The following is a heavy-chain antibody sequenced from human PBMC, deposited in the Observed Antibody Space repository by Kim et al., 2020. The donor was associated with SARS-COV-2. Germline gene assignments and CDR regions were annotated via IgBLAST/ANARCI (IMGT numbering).Heavy chain of an antibody. Sequence: ASVKVSCTASGHSFTGYVIHWERQAPGQRLEWLGWINAGTGNTKYSVKFQGRVSLTRDTQATAGHMELGGVSYEDTGFYYGARETAVAGRGLWDSWGQGT. J-gene: IGHJ1*01. V-gene: IGHV1-3*01. D-gene: IGHD6-19*01. CDR3: ARETAVAGRGLWDS. CDR2: INAGTGNT. CDR1: GHSFTGYV.